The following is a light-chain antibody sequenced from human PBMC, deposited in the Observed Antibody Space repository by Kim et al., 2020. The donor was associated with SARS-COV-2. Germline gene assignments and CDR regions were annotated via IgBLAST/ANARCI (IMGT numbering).Light chain of an antibody. V-gene: IGKV3-20*01. CDR2: GAS. J-gene: IGKJ1*01. Sequence: ESVLTQSPGPLSLSPGERVTLSCRASQSVSSNQLAWYQQKPGQAPRLLIYGASSRATGIPDRFTGSGSGTDFTLTISRLEPEDFAVYYCQHYATFRWTFDQGTKVDIK. CDR1: QSVSSNQ. CDR3: QHYATFRWT.